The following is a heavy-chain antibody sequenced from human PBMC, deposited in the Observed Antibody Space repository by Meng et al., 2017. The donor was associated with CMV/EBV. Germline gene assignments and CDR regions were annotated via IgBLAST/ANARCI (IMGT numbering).Heavy chain of an antibody. Sequence: SLKTSCAASGFTFDDYVMYWVRQAPGKGLEWGSGISWISGSIGYADSVKGRFPITRDNTKNSLYLPMNSLRAEDTALYYCAKSQAYYYGTGSDHFDYWGQGTLVTVSS. J-gene: IGHJ4*02. CDR1: GFTFDDYV. CDR3: AKSQAYYYGTGSDHFDY. V-gene: IGHV3-9*01. D-gene: IGHD3-10*01. CDR2: ISWISGSI.